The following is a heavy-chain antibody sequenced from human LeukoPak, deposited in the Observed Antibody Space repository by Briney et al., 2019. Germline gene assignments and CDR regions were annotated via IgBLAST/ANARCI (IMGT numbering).Heavy chain of an antibody. CDR2: IYYSGST. J-gene: IGHJ6*02. CDR1: GGSIGSSSYS. Sequence: SETLSLTCTVSGGSIGSSSYSWGWIRQPPGKGLEWIGSIYYSGSTYYNPSLKSRVTISVDTFKNQFSLKLSSVTAADTAVYYCATGGYSYGYASDYYYGMDVWGQGTTVTVSS. V-gene: IGHV4-39*01. D-gene: IGHD5-18*01. CDR3: ATGGYSYGYASDYYYGMDV.